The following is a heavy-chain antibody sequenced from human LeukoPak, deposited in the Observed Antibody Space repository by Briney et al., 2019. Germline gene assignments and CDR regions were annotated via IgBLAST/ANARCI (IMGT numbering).Heavy chain of an antibody. V-gene: IGHV1-18*01. CDR1: GYTFTSYG. Sequence: ASVKVSCKASGYTFTSYGISWVRRAPGQGLEWRGWISAYNGNTNYAQKLPGRVTMTTDTSTSTAYMELRSLRSDDTAVYYCARVPFYLGYCSSTSCYTSGWFDPWGQGTLVTVSS. CDR2: ISAYNGNT. J-gene: IGHJ5*02. CDR3: ARVPFYLGYCSSTSCYTSGWFDP. D-gene: IGHD2-2*02.